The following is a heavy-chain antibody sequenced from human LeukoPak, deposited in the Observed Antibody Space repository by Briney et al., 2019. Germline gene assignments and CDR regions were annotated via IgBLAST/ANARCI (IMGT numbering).Heavy chain of an antibody. CDR2: ISGSGGST. D-gene: IGHD2-15*01. CDR1: GFTFSSYA. J-gene: IGHJ4*02. CDR3: AKRCCSGGSRFIDY. V-gene: IGHV3-23*01. Sequence: PGGSLRLSCAASGFTFSSYAMSWVRQAPGKGLEWVSAISGSGGSTYYADSVKGRFTISRDNSKNTLYLQMNSLRAEDTAVYYCAKRCCSGGSRFIDYWGQGTLVTVSS.